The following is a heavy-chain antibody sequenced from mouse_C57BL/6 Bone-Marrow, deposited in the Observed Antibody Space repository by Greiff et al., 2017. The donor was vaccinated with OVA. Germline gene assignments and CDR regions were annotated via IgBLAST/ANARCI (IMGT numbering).Heavy chain of an antibody. J-gene: IGHJ3*01. CDR1: GFTFSSYA. V-gene: IGHV5-4*01. CDR3: ARVYYGNPFAY. CDR2: ISDGGSYT. D-gene: IGHD2-1*01. Sequence: EVQGVESGGGLVKPGGSLKLSCAASGFTFSSYAMSWVRQTPEKRLEWVATISDGGSYTYYPDNVKGRFTISRDNAKNNLYLQMSHLKSEDTAMYYCARVYYGNPFAYWGQGTLVTVSA.